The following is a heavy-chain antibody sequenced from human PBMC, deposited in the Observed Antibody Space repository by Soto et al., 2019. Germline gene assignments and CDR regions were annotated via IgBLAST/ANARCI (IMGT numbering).Heavy chain of an antibody. D-gene: IGHD3-10*01. CDR2: IYYSGST. CDR1: GGSVSSGSYY. J-gene: IGHJ5*02. V-gene: IGHV4-61*01. CDR3: AREGHRTYYYGSGSYYNHWFDP. Sequence: SETLSLTCTVSGGSVSSGSYYWSWIRQPPGKGLEWIGYIYYSGSTNYNPSLKSRVTISVDTSKNQFSLKLSSVTAADTAVYYCAREGHRTYYYGSGSYYNHWFDPWGQGTLVTVSS.